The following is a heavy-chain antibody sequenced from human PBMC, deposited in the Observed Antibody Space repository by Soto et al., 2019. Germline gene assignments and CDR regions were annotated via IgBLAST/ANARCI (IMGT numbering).Heavy chain of an antibody. V-gene: IGHV3-33*01. D-gene: IGHD3-3*01. CDR1: GFTFSSYA. CDR3: ARDVNDFWSGYLY. CDR2: LWYDGSNI. Sequence: ESVGGVVQPGKSLRLSCTTSGFTFSSYAMHWVRQAPGKGLEWVAVLWYDGSNIQYADSVKGRFTISRDNSKSTVYLQMDSLRAEDTAVYYCARDVNDFWSGYLYWGQGTLVTVSS. J-gene: IGHJ4*02.